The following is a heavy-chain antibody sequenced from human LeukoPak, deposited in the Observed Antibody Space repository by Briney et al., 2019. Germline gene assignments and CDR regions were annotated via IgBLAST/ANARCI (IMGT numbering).Heavy chain of an antibody. CDR3: ARDPIYGSGSYLDY. D-gene: IGHD3-10*01. J-gene: IGHJ4*02. Sequence: GGSLRLSCAASGFTFSNYAMSWVRQAPGKGLEWVSAISGSGGNTYYADSVKGRFTISRDNAKNSLYLQMNSLRAEDTAVYYCARDPIYGSGSYLDYWGQGTLVTVSS. V-gene: IGHV3-23*01. CDR2: ISGSGGNT. CDR1: GFTFSNYA.